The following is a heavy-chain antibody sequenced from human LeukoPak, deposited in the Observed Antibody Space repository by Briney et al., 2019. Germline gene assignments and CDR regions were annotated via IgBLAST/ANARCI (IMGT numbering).Heavy chain of an antibody. J-gene: IGHJ4*02. Sequence: SVKVSCKASGGTSSGYAISWVRQAPGQGLEWMGGITPIFGTANYAQKFQGRVTITADESTSTAYMELSSLRSEDTAVYYCARDQVDSSGYDYWGQGTLVTVSS. CDR1: GGTSSGYA. V-gene: IGHV1-69*01. CDR3: ARDQVDSSGYDY. CDR2: ITPIFGTA. D-gene: IGHD6-19*01.